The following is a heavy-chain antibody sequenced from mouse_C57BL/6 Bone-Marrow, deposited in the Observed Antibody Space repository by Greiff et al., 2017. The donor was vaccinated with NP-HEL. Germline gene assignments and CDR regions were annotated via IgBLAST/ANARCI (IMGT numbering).Heavy chain of an antibody. CDR1: GYTFTSYW. D-gene: IGHD1-1*01. Sequence: VQLQQPGTELVKPGASVKLSCKASGYTFTSYWMHWVKQRPGQGLEWIGNINPSNGGTNYNEKFKSKATLTVDKSSSTAYLQLSSLTSEVSAVYYCARKSPHYYGSSYDYFDYWGHGTTLTVSS. CDR3: ARKSPHYYGSSYDYFDY. J-gene: IGHJ2*01. V-gene: IGHV1-53*01. CDR2: INPSNGGT.